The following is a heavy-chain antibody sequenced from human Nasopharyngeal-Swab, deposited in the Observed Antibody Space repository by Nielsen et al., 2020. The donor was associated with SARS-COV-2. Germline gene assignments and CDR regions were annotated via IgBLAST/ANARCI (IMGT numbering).Heavy chain of an antibody. J-gene: IGHJ4*02. CDR3: AKDLRLDY. CDR1: GFTFSSYG. V-gene: IGHV3-30*18. Sequence: GGSLRLSFAASGFTFSSYGMHWVRQAPGKGLGWVAVISYDGSNKYNVDSVKGRFTISRDNSKNTLYLQMNSLRAEDTAVYYCAKDLRLDYWGQGTLVTVSS. D-gene: IGHD6-25*01. CDR2: ISYDGSNK.